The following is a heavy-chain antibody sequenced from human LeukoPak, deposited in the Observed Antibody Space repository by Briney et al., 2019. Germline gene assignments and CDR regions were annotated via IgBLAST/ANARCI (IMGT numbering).Heavy chain of an antibody. CDR1: GGSISSYY. CDR3: ARAGRMAEPGTFDI. CDR2: IYTSGST. V-gene: IGHV4-4*07. D-gene: IGHD6-19*01. Sequence: PSETLSLTCTISGGSISSYYWTWIRQPAGKGLEWIGRIYTSGSTDYNPSLKSRVTMSIDTSKNQFSLKLSSVTSADTAVYYCARAGRMAEPGTFDIWGQGTMVTVSS. J-gene: IGHJ3*02.